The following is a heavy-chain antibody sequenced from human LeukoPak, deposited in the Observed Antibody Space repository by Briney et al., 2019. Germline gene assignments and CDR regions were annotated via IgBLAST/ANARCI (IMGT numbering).Heavy chain of an antibody. J-gene: IGHJ4*02. CDR3: AKSSDYYDSSGSIDY. D-gene: IGHD3-22*01. Sequence: GGSLRLSCAASGFTFSSYAMSWVRQAPGKGLEWVSAISGSGGSTYYADSVKGRFTISRDNPKNTLYLQMNSLRAEDTAVYYCAKSSDYYDSSGSIDYWGQGTLVTVSS. CDR1: GFTFSSYA. CDR2: ISGSGGST. V-gene: IGHV3-23*01.